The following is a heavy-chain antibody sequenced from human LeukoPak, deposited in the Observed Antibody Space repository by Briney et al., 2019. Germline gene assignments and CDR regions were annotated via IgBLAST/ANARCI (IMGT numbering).Heavy chain of an antibody. V-gene: IGHV4-31*03. CDR2: IYYSGST. CDR3: ARVAYGSGNYMRGLFDY. J-gene: IGHJ4*02. D-gene: IGHD3-10*01. Sequence: PSQTLSLTCTVSGGSIISGGYYWSWIRQHPGKGLEWIGYIYYSGSTYYNPSLKSRVTISVDTSKNQFSLKLSSVTAADTAVYYCARVAYGSGNYMRGLFDYWGQGTLVTVSS. CDR1: GGSIISGGYY.